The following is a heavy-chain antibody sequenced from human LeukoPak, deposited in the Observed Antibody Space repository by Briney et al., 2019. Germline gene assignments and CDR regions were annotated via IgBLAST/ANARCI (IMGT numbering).Heavy chain of an antibody. V-gene: IGHV3-66*01. CDR3: AREAYDILTGYYSPKDYYGMDV. J-gene: IGHJ6*02. CDR1: GFTVSSNY. CDR2: IYSGGST. Sequence: GGSLRLSCAASGFTVSSNYMSWVRQAPGKGLEWVSVIYSGGSTYYADSVKGRFTISRDNSKNTLYLQMNSLRAEDTAVYYCAREAYDILTGYYSPKDYYGMDVWGQGTTVIVSS. D-gene: IGHD3-9*01.